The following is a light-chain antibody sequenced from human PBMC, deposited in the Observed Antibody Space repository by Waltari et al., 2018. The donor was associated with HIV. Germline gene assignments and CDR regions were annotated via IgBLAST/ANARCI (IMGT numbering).Light chain of an antibody. V-gene: IGLV1-40*01. J-gene: IGLJ2*01. Sequence: QSVLTQPPSVSGAPGQRVTISCTGNSSNIGANYDVHWYQQFPRTAPKPLIYANTNRPSGVPDRFSCSKSGTSASLGITGLRAEDEADYYCQYYDSSLAASEVFGGGTKVFVL. CDR1: SSNIGANYD. CDR3: QYYDSSLAASEV. CDR2: ANT.